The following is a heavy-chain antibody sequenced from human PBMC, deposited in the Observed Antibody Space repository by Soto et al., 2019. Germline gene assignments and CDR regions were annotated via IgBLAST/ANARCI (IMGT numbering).Heavy chain of an antibody. V-gene: IGHV4-4*02. D-gene: IGHD6-13*01. CDR1: GGSISSSNW. Sequence: QVQLQESGPGLVKPSGTLSLTCAVSGGSISSSNWWSWVRQPPGKGLEWIGEIYHSGSTNYNPSLTSRVXXPXDXSKNQFSRKLSSVTAADTAVYYCTSRYSSSWSPFDYWGQGTLVTVSS. J-gene: IGHJ4*02. CDR2: IYHSGST. CDR3: TSRYSSSWSPFDY.